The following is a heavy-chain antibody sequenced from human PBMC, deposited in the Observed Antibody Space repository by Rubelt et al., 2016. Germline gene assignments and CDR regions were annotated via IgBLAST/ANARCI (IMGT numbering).Heavy chain of an antibody. V-gene: IGHV3-30*04. J-gene: IGHJ4*02. Sequence: VQLVESGGGLVKPGGSLRLSCEASGFTFSSYAMHWVRQAPGKGLEWVAVISYDGSNKYYADSVKGRFTISRDNSKNTLYLQRNSLRAEDTAVYYCAKENSGLYFLDDWGQGTLVTVSP. CDR3: AKENSGLYFLDD. CDR1: GFTFSSYA. CDR2: ISYDGSNK. D-gene: IGHD6-19*01.